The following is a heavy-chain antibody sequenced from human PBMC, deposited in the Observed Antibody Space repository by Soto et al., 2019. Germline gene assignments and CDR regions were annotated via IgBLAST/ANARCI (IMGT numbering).Heavy chain of an antibody. D-gene: IGHD6-13*01. V-gene: IGHV3-23*01. J-gene: IGHJ4*02. Sequence: GGSLRLSCAASGFTFSSYAMSWVRQAPGKGLEWVSGISGSGGNTYYADSVKGRFSISRDNSKNTMYLQMNSLRAEDTAVYYCAKDMLYSNSWYPFGYWGQGTLVTVSS. CDR3: AKDMLYSNSWYPFGY. CDR1: GFTFSSYA. CDR2: ISGSGGNT.